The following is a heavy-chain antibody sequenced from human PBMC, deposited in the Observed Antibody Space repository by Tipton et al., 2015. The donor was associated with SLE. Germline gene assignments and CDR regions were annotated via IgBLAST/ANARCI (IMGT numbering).Heavy chain of an antibody. Sequence: TLSLTCIVSGGSITTRSYYWGWIRHPPGKGLEWIASISYSGATYYNPSLKSRVIISLDTSRNHFSLKLTSVTAADTAVYFCARDRDIVLEPVPIPPAFDIWGQVTTVTVSS. CDR2: ISYSGAT. V-gene: IGHV4-39*07. J-gene: IGHJ3*02. CDR3: ARDRDIVLEPVPIPPAFDI. CDR1: GGSITTRSYY. D-gene: IGHD2-8*02.